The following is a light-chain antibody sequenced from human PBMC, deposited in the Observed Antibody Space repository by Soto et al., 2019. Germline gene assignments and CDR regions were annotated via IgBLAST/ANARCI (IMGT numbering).Light chain of an antibody. CDR3: QQADSFPLT. CDR1: QGINRW. V-gene: IGKV1-12*01. Sequence: DIQMTQSPASVSASVGDRVTITCRASQGINRWLAWYQQKPGRAPKVLIYSASTMQGGVPSRFSGRGSGTHFTLTISSLQPEDFAAYFCQQADSFPLTVGGGTKVEIK. J-gene: IGKJ4*01. CDR2: SAS.